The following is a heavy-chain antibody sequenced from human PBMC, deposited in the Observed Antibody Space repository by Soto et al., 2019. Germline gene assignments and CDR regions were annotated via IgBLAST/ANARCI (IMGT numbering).Heavy chain of an antibody. CDR2: IIPIFGTA. Sequence: QVQLVQSGAEVKKPGSSVKVSCKASGGTFSSYAISWVRQAPGQGLEWMGGIIPIFGTANYAQKFQGRVTIPADESTRTAYMELSSLRSEDTAVYYCARNRELPYYLAYWGQGTLVTVSS. CDR1: GGTFSSYA. CDR3: ARNRELPYYLAY. J-gene: IGHJ4*02. V-gene: IGHV1-69*01. D-gene: IGHD1-26*01.